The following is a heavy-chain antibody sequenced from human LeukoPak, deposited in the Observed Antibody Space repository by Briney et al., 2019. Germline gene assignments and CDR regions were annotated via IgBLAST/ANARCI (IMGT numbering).Heavy chain of an antibody. CDR1: GGTFSSYA. J-gene: IGHJ4*02. CDR3: ARDVPMVRGVIFDY. CDR2: IIPILGIA. V-gene: IGHV1-69*04. D-gene: IGHD3-10*01. Sequence: SVKASCKASGGTFSSYAISWVRQAPGQGLEWMGRIIPILGIANYAQKFQGRVTITADKSTSTAYMELSSLRSEDTAVYYCARDVPMVRGVIFDYWGQGTLVTVSS.